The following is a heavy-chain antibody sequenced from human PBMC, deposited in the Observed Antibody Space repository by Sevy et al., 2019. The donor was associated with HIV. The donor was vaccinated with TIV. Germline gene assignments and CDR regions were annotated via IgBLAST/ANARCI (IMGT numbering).Heavy chain of an antibody. CDR3: ARDRRNYAGQYFDY. D-gene: IGHD3-16*01. CDR2: ISSGSTYT. V-gene: IGHV3-11*06. J-gene: IGHJ4*02. CDR1: GFTFSDYY. Sequence: GGSLRLSCAASGFTFSDYYMSWIRQAPGKGLEWVSDISSGSTYTNYADSVKGRFTISRDNAKNSLYLQMNRLTVEDTAGYYCARDRRNYAGQYFDYWGQGTLVTVSS.